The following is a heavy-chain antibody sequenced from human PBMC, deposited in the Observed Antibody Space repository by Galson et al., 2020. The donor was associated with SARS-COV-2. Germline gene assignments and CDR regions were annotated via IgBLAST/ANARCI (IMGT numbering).Heavy chain of an antibody. J-gene: IGHJ4*01. CDR2: ISYDGSNK. Sequence: GEYLKISCAASGFTFTTYAMHWVRQAPGKGLEWVALISYDGSNKYNADSVKGRFTISRDNSKNTLYLQMNSLRAEDTAIYYCARDLYSSGWYFFDCWGHGTLVTVSS. D-gene: IGHD6-19*01. CDR3: ARDLYSSGWYFFDC. V-gene: IGHV3-30*04. CDR1: GFTFTTYA.